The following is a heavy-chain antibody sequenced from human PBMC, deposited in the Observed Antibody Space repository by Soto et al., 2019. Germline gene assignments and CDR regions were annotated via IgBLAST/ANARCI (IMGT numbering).Heavy chain of an antibody. CDR1: GYTFTGYY. Sequence: GASVKVSCKASGYTFTGYYMHWVRQAPGQGLEWMGWINPNSGGTNYAQKFQGWVTMTRDTSISTAYMELSRLRSDDTAVYYCARALGLSVYYYYGMDVWGQGTTVNVSS. J-gene: IGHJ6*02. CDR3: ARALGLSVYYYYGMDV. CDR2: INPNSGGT. D-gene: IGHD5-18*01. V-gene: IGHV1-2*04.